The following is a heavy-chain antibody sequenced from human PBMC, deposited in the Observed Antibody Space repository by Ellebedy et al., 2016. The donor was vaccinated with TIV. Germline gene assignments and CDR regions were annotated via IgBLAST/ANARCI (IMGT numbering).Heavy chain of an antibody. Sequence: GESLKISCAASGVTFSSYAMSWVRQAPGKGLEWVSVISGSGDRTYYADSVKGRFTISRDNSKNTLSLQMNSLRAEDTAVYYCAKGPAALNYYDSSGYLDYWGQGTLVSVSS. D-gene: IGHD3-22*01. CDR2: ISGSGDRT. J-gene: IGHJ4*02. CDR3: AKGPAALNYYDSSGYLDY. V-gene: IGHV3-23*01. CDR1: GVTFSSYA.